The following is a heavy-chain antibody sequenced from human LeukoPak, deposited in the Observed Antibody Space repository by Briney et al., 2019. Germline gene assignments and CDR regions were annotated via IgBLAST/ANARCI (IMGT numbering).Heavy chain of an antibody. D-gene: IGHD3-3*01. CDR2: IYSGGST. V-gene: IGHV3-53*05. J-gene: IGHJ4*02. Sequence: PGGSLRLSCAASGFTVSSNYMSWVRQAPGKGLEWVSVIYSGGSTYYADSVKGRFTISRDNSKNTLFLQMNGLRDEDTAMYYCAKVSPISPSGYLDYWGQGTPVTVSS. CDR1: GFTVSSNY. CDR3: AKVSPISPSGYLDY.